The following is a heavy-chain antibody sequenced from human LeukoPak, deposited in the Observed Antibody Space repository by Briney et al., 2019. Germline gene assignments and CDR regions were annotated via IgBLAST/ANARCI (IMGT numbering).Heavy chain of an antibody. Sequence: SETLSLTCAVYGGSFSGYYWSWIRQPPGKGLEWIGEINHSGSTNYNPSLKSRVTISVDTSKNQFSLKLSSVTAADTATYYCSRESGPFCPFGYWGQGTLVIVSS. V-gene: IGHV4-34*01. CDR1: GGSFSGYY. CDR3: SRESGPFCPFGY. D-gene: IGHD1-26*01. J-gene: IGHJ4*02. CDR2: INHSGST.